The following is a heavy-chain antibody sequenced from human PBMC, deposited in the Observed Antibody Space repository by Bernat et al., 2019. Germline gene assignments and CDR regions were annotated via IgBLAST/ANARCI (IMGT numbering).Heavy chain of an antibody. CDR2: ISYDGSNK. CDR1: GFTFSSYA. CDR3: ARDSAYTYAV. Sequence: QVQLVESGGGVVQPGRSLRLSCAASGFTFSSYAMHWVRQAPGKGLGWVAVISYDGSNKYYADSVKGRFTISSDKSKNKLYLQMNSLRAEDTAVYYCARDSAYTYAVWGQGTLVTVSS. J-gene: IGHJ4*02. D-gene: IGHD3-10*01. V-gene: IGHV3-30*01.